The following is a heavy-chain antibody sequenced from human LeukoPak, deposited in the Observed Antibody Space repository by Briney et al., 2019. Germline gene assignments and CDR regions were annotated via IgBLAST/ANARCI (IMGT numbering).Heavy chain of an antibody. J-gene: IGHJ3*02. CDR3: ARETLGAI. Sequence: GGSLRLSCVASGLTFSTYAVTWVRQAPGKGLEWVSSIGTSGRYIYYADSVKGRFTISRDNAKNSLYLQMNSLRAEDTAVYYCARETLGAIWGQGTMVTVSS. CDR2: IGTSGRYI. V-gene: IGHV3-21*01. D-gene: IGHD3-16*01. CDR1: GLTFSTYA.